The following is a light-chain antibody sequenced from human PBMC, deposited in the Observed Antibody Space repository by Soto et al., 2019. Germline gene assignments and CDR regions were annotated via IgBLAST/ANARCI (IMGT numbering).Light chain of an antibody. CDR3: QSYDISQSGRVV. Sequence: QPVLTQPPSVSGAPGQRVTISCTGSASNIGAGYDVHWYQHLPGKAPKLLIYGDNNRPSGVPDRFSGSKSGTSVSLAITGLQAGDEAVYFCQSYDISQSGRVVFGGGTQLTVL. CDR1: ASNIGAGYD. V-gene: IGLV1-40*01. CDR2: GDN. J-gene: IGLJ2*01.